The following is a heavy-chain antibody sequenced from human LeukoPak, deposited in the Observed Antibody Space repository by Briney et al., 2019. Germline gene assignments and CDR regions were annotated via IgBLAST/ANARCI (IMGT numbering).Heavy chain of an antibody. CDR2: IYHRGSA. J-gene: IGHJ4*02. CDR3: ARAGSYYTSGNYLGY. V-gene: IGHV4-59*01. D-gene: IGHD3-10*01. CDR1: GGSISTYY. Sequence: SETLSLTRTVSGGSISTYYWSWIRQPPGKGLEWIGYIYHRGSANYNPSLKSRVAISLDTSKNQFSLKLSSVTAADTAVYYCARAGSYYTSGNYLGYWGQGTLVTVSS.